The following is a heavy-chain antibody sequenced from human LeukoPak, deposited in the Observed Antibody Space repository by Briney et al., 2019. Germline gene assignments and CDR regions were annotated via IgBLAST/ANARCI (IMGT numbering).Heavy chain of an antibody. CDR3: AKEKQWPFHFDY. CDR1: GFTFSSYG. CDR2: ISYDGSNK. D-gene: IGHD6-19*01. J-gene: IGHJ4*02. V-gene: IGHV3-30*18. Sequence: PGGSLRLSCAASGFTFSSYGMHWVRQAPGKGLEWVAVISYDGSNKYYADSVKGRLTISRDNSKNTLYLQMNSLRAEDTAVYYCAKEKQWPFHFDYWGQGTLVTVSS.